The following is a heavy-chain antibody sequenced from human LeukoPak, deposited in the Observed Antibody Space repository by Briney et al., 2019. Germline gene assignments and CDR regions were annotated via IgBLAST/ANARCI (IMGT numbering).Heavy chain of an antibody. J-gene: IGHJ4*02. CDR2: INPSGGST. CDR1: GYTFTGYY. D-gene: IGHD6-13*01. V-gene: IGHV1-46*01. Sequence: ASVKVSCKASGYTFTGYYMHWVRQAPGQGLEWMGIINPSGGSTSYAQKFQGRVTMTRDMSTSTVYMELSSLRSEDTAVYYRARTAIAAAGPFDYWGQGTLVTVSS. CDR3: ARTAIAAAGPFDY.